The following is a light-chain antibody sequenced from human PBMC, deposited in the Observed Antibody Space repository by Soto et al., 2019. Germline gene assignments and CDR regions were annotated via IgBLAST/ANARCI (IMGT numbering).Light chain of an antibody. V-gene: IGLV2-8*01. CDR1: KSDIGVYDF. CDR2: EVV. Sequence: QSVLTQPPSASGSPGQSVTISCTGTKSDIGVYDFVSWYQHHPGKAPRLIIYEVVQRPSGVPDRFSGPKSGNTASLTISGLQPEAEADYFGCSYANTTSLEYVFGTGTKVTVL. CDR3: CSYANTTSLEYV. J-gene: IGLJ1*01.